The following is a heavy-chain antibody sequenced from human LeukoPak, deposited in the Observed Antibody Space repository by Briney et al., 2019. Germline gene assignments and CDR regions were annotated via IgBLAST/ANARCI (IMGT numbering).Heavy chain of an antibody. CDR3: ARLKVGANDAYDI. CDR2: IHYTGSS. J-gene: IGHJ3*02. D-gene: IGHD1-26*01. CDR1: GGSINGYY. V-gene: IGHV4-59*08. Sequence: SETLSLTCTVSGGSINGYYWTWIRQPPGKGLEWIGYIHYTGSSNYDPSVKSRVTISVGTSKNQFSLRLTSLTAADTAVYYCARLKVGANDAYDIWGQGTMVTVSS.